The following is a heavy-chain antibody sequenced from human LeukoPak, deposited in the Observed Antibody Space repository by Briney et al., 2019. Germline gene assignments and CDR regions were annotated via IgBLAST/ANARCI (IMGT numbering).Heavy chain of an antibody. CDR1: GYSFTSYW. Sequence: GESLKISCKGSGYSFTSYWIGWVRQMPGKGLEWMGIIYPGDSDTRYSPSFQGQVTISADKSISTAYLQRSSLKASDTAMYYCARTNPYSSSGGGGRRGYYYYMDVWGKGTTVTVSS. D-gene: IGHD6-13*01. CDR3: ARTNPYSSSGGGGRRGYYYYMDV. V-gene: IGHV5-51*01. CDR2: IYPGDSDT. J-gene: IGHJ6*03.